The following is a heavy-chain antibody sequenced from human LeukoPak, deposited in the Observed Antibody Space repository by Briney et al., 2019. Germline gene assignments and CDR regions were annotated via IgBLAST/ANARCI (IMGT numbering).Heavy chain of an antibody. CDR3: AKDPAAHKVTPRVAWRY. V-gene: IGHV3-23*01. J-gene: IGHJ4*02. Sequence: GGSLRLSCAASGFTFSSYAMSWVRQAPGKGLEGVSAINGSGCSTYYAGAVKSRFPISRDNSQNKLYLQMSSLRVEDTAVYYCAKDPAAHKVTPRVAWRYWGQGTLVTVSS. CDR1: GFTFSSYA. CDR2: INGSGCST. D-gene: IGHD2-21*02.